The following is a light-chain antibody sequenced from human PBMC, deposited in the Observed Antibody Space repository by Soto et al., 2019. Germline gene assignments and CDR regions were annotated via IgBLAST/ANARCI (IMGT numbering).Light chain of an antibody. J-gene: IGKJ1*01. Sequence: EIVMTQSPATLSVSPGERATLSCRANQSVSSNLAWYQQKPGQAPRHLIYGASTRATGIPARFSGSGSGTEFTLTISSLQSEDFAVYYCQQYNNWPQSFGQGTKVEIK. V-gene: IGKV3-15*01. CDR2: GAS. CDR1: QSVSSN. CDR3: QQYNNWPQS.